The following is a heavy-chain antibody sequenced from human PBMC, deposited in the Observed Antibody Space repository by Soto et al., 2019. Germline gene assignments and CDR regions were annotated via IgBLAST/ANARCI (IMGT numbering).Heavy chain of an antibody. V-gene: IGHV3-48*01. CDR2: INSSSSTK. CDR1: GFTFSSYS. Sequence: EVQLVESGGGLVQPGGSLRLSCGASGFTFSSYSMNWVRQAPGKGLEWVSYINSSSSTKYYADSVKGRFTISRDNAKNSLYLQIDSLRAEDAAVYYCARDKAHKGGGFDYWGQGTLVTVSS. D-gene: IGHD3-16*01. CDR3: ARDKAHKGGGFDY. J-gene: IGHJ4*02.